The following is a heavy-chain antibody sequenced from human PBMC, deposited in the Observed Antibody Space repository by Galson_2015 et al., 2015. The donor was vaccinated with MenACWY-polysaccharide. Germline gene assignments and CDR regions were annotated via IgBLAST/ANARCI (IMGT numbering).Heavy chain of an antibody. J-gene: IGHJ3*02. CDR2: IYYSGNT. CDR3: VRGSDTIFALDI. CDR1: GVSVSGYF. V-gene: IGHV4-59*08. D-gene: IGHD5-24*01. Sequence: ETLSLTCAVSGVSVSGYFWSWIRQPPGKGLEWIGYIYYSGNTDYNPSLKNRVTISLDTSKNQFSLSLSSVTAADTAAYYCVRGSDTIFALDIWGQGTMVTVSS.